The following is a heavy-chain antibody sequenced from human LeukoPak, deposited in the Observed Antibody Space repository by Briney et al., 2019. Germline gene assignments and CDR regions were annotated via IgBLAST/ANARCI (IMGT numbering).Heavy chain of an antibody. CDR3: ARGYSYGSY. Sequence: ASVKVSCKASGYTFTSYGISWVRQAPGQGLEWMGWISAYNGNTSYAQKFQGRVTMTRDMSTSTVYMELSSLRSEDTAVYYCARGYSYGSYWGQGTLVTVSS. CDR1: GYTFTSYG. J-gene: IGHJ4*02. D-gene: IGHD5-18*01. CDR2: ISAYNGNT. V-gene: IGHV1-18*01.